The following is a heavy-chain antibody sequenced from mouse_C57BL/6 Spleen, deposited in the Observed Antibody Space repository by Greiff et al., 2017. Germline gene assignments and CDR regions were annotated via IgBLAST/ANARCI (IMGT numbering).Heavy chain of an antibody. CDR1: GYSITSGYD. CDR2: ISYRGST. J-gene: IGHJ1*03. V-gene: IGHV3-1*01. D-gene: IGHD1-1*01. CDR3: ARGGNYDGSSWGYVDV. Sequence: EVQLQESGPGMVKPSQSLSLTCTVTGYSITSGYDWHWIRHFPGNKLEWMGYISYRGSTTYNPYLKSRISLTHDTSKSQFFLKVNSVTTEDTATYYCARGGNYDGSSWGYVDVWGTGTTVTVSS.